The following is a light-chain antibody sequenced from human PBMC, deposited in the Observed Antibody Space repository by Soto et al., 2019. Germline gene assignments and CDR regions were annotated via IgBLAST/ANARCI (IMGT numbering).Light chain of an antibody. J-gene: IGKJ1*01. CDR2: DAS. CDR3: QQYNNWPRT. CDR1: QSVSSD. V-gene: IGKV3-15*01. Sequence: EVVVTQSPTTLSVSQGEGATLSCRACQSVSSDLAWYQQKPGQAPRLLIYDASTRATGFPARFSGSGSGTEFTLTISSLQSEDFAVYYCQQYNNWPRTFGQGTKVDIK.